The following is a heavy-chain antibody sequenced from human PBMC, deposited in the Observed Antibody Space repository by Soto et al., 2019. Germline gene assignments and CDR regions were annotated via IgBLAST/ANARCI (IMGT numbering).Heavy chain of an antibody. D-gene: IGHD2-8*01. Sequence: GPTQVNPTQTLTLTCTFSGFSLSTSVVGVGWIRQPPGKALEWLALIYWNDDKRYSPSLKSRLTITKDTSKNQVVLTMTNMDPVDTATYYCAHSSRELMMVYFDYWGQGTLVTVSS. V-gene: IGHV2-5*01. J-gene: IGHJ4*02. CDR2: IYWNDDK. CDR1: GFSLSTSVVG. CDR3: AHSSRELMMVYFDY.